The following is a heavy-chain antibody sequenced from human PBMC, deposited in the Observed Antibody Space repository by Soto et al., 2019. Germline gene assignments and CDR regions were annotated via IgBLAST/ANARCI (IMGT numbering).Heavy chain of an antibody. D-gene: IGHD3-22*01. CDR2: INPNSGGT. J-gene: IGHJ3*02. Sequence: QVQLVQSGAEVKKPGASVKVSCKASGYTFTGYYMHWVRQAPGQGLEWMGWINPNSGGTNYAQKFQGWVTMTRDTSISTAYMEVSRLRSDDTAVYYCARDRIAGDSSGYSVDAFDIWGQGTMVTVSS. CDR3: ARDRIAGDSSGYSVDAFDI. CDR1: GYTFTGYY. V-gene: IGHV1-2*04.